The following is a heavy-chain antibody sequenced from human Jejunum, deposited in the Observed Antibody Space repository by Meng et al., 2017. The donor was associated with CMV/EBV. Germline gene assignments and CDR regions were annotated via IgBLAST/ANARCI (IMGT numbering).Heavy chain of an antibody. V-gene: IGHV3-21*01. J-gene: IGHJ4*02. D-gene: IGHD6-13*01. CDR2: ISSDSNFI. CDR1: GFTFSSYS. CDR3: ARSPPISRWDY. Sequence: EVQLVESGGXXVXPGXALXLSCAASGFTFSSYSMNWVRQAPGEGLEWVASISSDSNFIYYADSVKGRFTISRDNAKNSLYLQMNSLRAEDTAVYSCARSPPISRWDYWGQGTLVTVSS.